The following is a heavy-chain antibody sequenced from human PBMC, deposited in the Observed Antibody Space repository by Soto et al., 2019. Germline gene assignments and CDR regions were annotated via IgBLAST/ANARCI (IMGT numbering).Heavy chain of an antibody. D-gene: IGHD7-27*01. CDR2: ITSSSSAI. J-gene: IGHJ4*02. V-gene: IGHV3-48*02. Sequence: EVQMVESGGGLVQPGGSLRLSCAASGFTFSSYSINWVRQAPGKGLEWISYITSSSSAIRYADSVQGRFTISRDNAKNSLYLHMNNLKDEDMAVYYCVRDLNWGFDYWGLGALVTVSS. CDR3: VRDLNWGFDY. CDR1: GFTFSSYS.